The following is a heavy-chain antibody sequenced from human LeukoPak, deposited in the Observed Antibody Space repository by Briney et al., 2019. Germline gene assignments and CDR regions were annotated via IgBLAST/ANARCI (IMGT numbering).Heavy chain of an antibody. J-gene: IGHJ4*02. CDR2: IYYSGST. CDR1: GGSISSSSYY. Sequence: SETLSLTCTVSGGSISSSSYYWGWIRQPPGKGLEWIGSIYYSGSTYYNPSLKSRVTISVDTSKNQFSLKLSSVTAADTAVYYCARQPEYYYDSSGYEDYWGQGTLVTVSS. D-gene: IGHD3-22*01. V-gene: IGHV4-39*01. CDR3: ARQPEYYYDSSGYEDY.